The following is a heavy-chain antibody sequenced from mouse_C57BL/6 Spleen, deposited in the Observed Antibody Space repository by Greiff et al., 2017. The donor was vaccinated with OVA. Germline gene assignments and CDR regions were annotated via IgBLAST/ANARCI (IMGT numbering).Heavy chain of an antibody. CDR1: GYPFTSSW. Sequence: QVQLQQPGAELVKPGASVTLSCKASGYPFTSSWMPWLHPRPGQGLEWIGEIDPSDSYTNYNQKFKGKATLTVDTSSSTAYMQLSSLTSEDAAVYYCARSCDAYYFDYWGQGTTLTVSS. J-gene: IGHJ2*01. CDR3: ARSCDAYYFDY. V-gene: IGHV1-50*01. CDR2: IDPSDSYT.